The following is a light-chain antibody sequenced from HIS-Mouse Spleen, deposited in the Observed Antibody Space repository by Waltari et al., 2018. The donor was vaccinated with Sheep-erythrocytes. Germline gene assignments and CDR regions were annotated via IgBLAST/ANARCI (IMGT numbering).Light chain of an antibody. J-gene: IGLJ2*01. CDR2: GKN. Sequence: SFEWTKYLVVSGALGQTAGSQCQGDTLKSYMPRGYQKKPGQAPVLVIYGKNNRPSGTPDRFSGSSSGNTASLTITGAQAEDEADYYCNSRDSSGNHLVFGGGTKLTVL. CDR1: TLKSYM. V-gene: IGLV3-19*01. CDR3: NSRDSSGNHLV.